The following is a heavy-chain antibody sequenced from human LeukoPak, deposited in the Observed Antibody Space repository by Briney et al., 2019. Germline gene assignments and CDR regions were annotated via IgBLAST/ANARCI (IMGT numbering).Heavy chain of an antibody. CDR2: ISWNSGSI. V-gene: IGHV3-9*01. CDR1: GFSFSSYN. Sequence: GGSLRLSCVTSGFSFSSYNMNWVRQAPGKGLEWVSGISWNSGSIGYADSVKGRFTISRDNAKNSLYLQMNSLRAEDTALYYCAKDIAPYDYVWGSYRSGTFDIWGQGTMVTVSS. J-gene: IGHJ3*02. D-gene: IGHD3-16*02. CDR3: AKDIAPYDYVWGSYRSGTFDI.